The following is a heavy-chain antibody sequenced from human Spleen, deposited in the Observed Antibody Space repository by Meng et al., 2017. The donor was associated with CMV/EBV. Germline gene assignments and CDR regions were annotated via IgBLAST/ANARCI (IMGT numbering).Heavy chain of an antibody. CDR2: IYYSGST. CDR3: ARGFYDSSGYYYDY. Sequence: SETLSLTCTVSGDSISSGGYYWSWIRQPPGKGLEWIGYIYYSGSTNYNPSLKSRVTISVDTSKNQFSLKLSSVTAADTAVYYCARGFYDSSGYYYDYWGQGTLVTVSS. V-gene: IGHV4-61*08. D-gene: IGHD3-22*01. CDR1: GDSISSGGYY. J-gene: IGHJ4*02.